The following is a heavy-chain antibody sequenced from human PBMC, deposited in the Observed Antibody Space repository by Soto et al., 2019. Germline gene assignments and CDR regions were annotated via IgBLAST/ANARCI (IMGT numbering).Heavy chain of an antibody. CDR1: RDAITSNA. V-gene: IGHV1-18*01. CDR3: ASSSGWWHYFYGLDV. D-gene: IGHD6-19*01. J-gene: IGHJ6*01. Sequence: GVAFKLSSEEPRDAITSNASSWARQAPRQGQEWMGWISAYNGNTNYTQKLQGRVTMTTETSTSTAYMERRSLRSDDTAVYYCASSSGWWHYFYGLDVWGQGTTVTVSS. CDR2: ISAYNGNT.